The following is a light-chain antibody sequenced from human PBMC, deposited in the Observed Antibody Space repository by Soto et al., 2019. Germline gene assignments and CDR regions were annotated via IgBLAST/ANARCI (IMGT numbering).Light chain of an antibody. CDR1: SSDVGGYNF. J-gene: IGLJ1*01. V-gene: IGLV2-8*01. Sequence: QSALTQPPSAAGSPGQSVTISCTWTSSDVGGYNFVSWYQHFPGKAPKLIIYEVTKRPSGVPDRFSGSKSGNTASLTVSGLQTDDEADYYCSSYGGSNNFVFGTGTKVTVL. CDR2: EVT. CDR3: SSYGGSNNFV.